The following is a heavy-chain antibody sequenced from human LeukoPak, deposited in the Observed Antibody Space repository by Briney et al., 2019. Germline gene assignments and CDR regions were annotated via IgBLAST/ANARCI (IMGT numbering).Heavy chain of an antibody. D-gene: IGHD6-13*01. CDR2: IRSEANGGTM. V-gene: IGHV3-49*04. Sequence: PGRSLRLSCSTSGFSFGDYAMSWVRQAPGKGLEWVGFIRSEANGGTMEYAASAKDRFIISRDDSKSITYLQMNSLETEDTAVYYCARDPVAAPGTNYYHYYMDVWGKGTTVTVSS. J-gene: IGHJ6*03. CDR3: ARDPVAAPGTNYYHYYMDV. CDR1: GFSFGDYA.